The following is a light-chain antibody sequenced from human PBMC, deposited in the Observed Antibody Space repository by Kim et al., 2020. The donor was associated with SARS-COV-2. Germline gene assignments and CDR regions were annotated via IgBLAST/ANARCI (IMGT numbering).Light chain of an antibody. CDR1: QSFGRY. CDR3: QEYSDFSRT. CDR2: MAS. V-gene: IGKV1-5*03. Sequence: IQMTQSPSTLSASVGDRVTITCRASQSFGRYLAWYQQTPGKAPRLLIYMASSLASGVPPRFSGSGSGTEFTLTIDSLQPDDFATYYCQEYSDFSRTFGQGTKVDIK. J-gene: IGKJ1*01.